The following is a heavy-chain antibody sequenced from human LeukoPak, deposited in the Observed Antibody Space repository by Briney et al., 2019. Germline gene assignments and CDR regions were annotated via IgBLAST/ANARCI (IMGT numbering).Heavy chain of an antibody. J-gene: IGHJ4*02. Sequence: SETLSLTCTVSGGSVSSGSYYWSWIRQPPGKGLEWIGYIYYSGSTNYNPSLKRRVTISVDTSKNQFSLKLSSVTAADTAVYYCARGHYSGSYQPFDYWGQGTLVTVSS. V-gene: IGHV4-61*01. CDR1: GGSVSSGSYY. CDR2: IYYSGST. D-gene: IGHD1-26*01. CDR3: ARGHYSGSYQPFDY.